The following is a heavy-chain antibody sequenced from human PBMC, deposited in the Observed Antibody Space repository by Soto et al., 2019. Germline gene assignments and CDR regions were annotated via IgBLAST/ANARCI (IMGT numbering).Heavy chain of an antibody. D-gene: IGHD6-13*01. Sequence: EVQLLESGGGLVQPGGSLRLSCAASGFTFSSYAMNWVRQAPGKGLEWVSVISSNGFSTYYADSVKGRFTISRDNSKNTLYLRMNSLGAEDTAVYYCAKTIVEAGTDSWGQGTLVTVSS. CDR3: AKTIVEAGTDS. CDR2: ISSNGFST. CDR1: GFTFSSYA. V-gene: IGHV3-23*01. J-gene: IGHJ5*01.